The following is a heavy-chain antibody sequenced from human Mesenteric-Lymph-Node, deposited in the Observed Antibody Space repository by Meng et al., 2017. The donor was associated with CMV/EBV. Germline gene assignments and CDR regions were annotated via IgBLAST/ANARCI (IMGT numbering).Heavy chain of an antibody. V-gene: IGHV3-33*05. CDR3: ARDFYTAQYSSPGDDFDF. J-gene: IGHJ4*02. Sequence: FTFSRYGMHWVRQAPGKGLELVAVISYDGSNKYFGDSVKGRFTISRDNVKNTVFLQMNSLTVEDTAIYYCARDFYTAQYSSPGDDFDFCGQGTLVTVSS. CDR2: ISYDGSNK. CDR1: FTFSRYG. D-gene: IGHD5-18*01.